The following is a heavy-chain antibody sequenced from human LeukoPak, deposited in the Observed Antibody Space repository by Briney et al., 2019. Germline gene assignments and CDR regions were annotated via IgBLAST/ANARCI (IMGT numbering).Heavy chain of an antibody. CDR1: GSTFSNYW. CDR2: ISSDGSST. D-gene: IGHD3/OR15-3a*01. CDR3: ARPMISVMSLGADF. V-gene: IGHV3-74*01. Sequence: GGSLTLSCAVSGSTFSNYWMHWVRQAPGKGLVWVSCISSDGSSTNYADSVKGRFSISRDNAKNTLYLHMNSLRAEDTALYYCARPMISVMSLGADFWGQESLVTVSS. J-gene: IGHJ4*02.